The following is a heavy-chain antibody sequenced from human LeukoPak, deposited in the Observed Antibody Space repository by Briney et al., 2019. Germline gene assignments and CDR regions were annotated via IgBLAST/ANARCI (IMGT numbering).Heavy chain of an antibody. CDR1: GGSFSGYY. D-gene: IGHD4-23*01. CDR2: INHSGST. Sequence: SETLSLTCAVYGGSFSGYYCSWIRQPPAKGLEWIGEINHSGSTNYNPSLKSRVTISVDTSKNQFSLKLSSVTAADTAVYYCARVMTTVATRGYFDLWGRGTLVTGSS. V-gene: IGHV4-34*01. CDR3: ARVMTTVATRGYFDL. J-gene: IGHJ2*01.